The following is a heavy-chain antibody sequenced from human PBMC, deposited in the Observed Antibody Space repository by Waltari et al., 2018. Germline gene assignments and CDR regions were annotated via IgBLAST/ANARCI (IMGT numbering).Heavy chain of an antibody. V-gene: IGHV3-48*01. Sequence: EVQLVESGGGLVQPGGSLRLSCAASGFTFSSYSMNWVRQAPGKGLEWVSYISSSSSTIYYADSVKGRFTISRDNAKNSLYLQMNSLRAEDTAVYYCARDRARNYYGSGSYGDYWGQGTLVTVSS. D-gene: IGHD3-10*01. J-gene: IGHJ4*02. CDR3: ARDRARNYYGSGSYGDY. CDR2: ISSSSSTI. CDR1: GFTFSSYS.